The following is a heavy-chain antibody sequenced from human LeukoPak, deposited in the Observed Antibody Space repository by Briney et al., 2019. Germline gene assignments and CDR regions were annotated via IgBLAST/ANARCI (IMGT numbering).Heavy chain of an antibody. CDR2: ICSSSRYK. Sequence: GGSLRLLCAPSGFHFCDFYVRWLRQAPGGGREGVSYICSSSRYKNYADSVKGRFTITRDNAKNSLYLQMNSLRAEDTAVYYCARVGSPITPNYYGSRSHGLDPWGQGTLVTVSS. D-gene: IGHD3-10*01. V-gene: IGHV3-11*05. CDR1: GFHFCDFY. CDR3: ARVGSPITPNYYGSRSHGLDP. J-gene: IGHJ5*02.